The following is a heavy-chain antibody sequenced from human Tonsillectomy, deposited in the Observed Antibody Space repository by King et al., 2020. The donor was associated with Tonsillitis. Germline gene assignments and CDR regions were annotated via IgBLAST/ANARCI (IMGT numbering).Heavy chain of an antibody. J-gene: IGHJ4*02. CDR2: ISYDGSNK. V-gene: IGHV3-30*18. CDR1: GFTFSSYG. CDR3: AKVAYSSGWYALYYFDY. Sequence: VQLVESGGGVVQPGRSLRLSCAASGFTFSSYGMHWVRQAPGKGLEWVAVISYDGSNKYYADSVKGRFTISRDNSKNTLYLQMNSLRAEDTAVYYCAKVAYSSGWYALYYFDYWGRGTLVTVSS. D-gene: IGHD6-19*01.